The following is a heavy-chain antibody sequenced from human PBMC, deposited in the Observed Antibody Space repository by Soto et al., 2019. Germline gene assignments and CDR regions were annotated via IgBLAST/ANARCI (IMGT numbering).Heavy chain of an antibody. V-gene: IGHV1-58*02. J-gene: IGHJ4*01. D-gene: IGHD2-15*01. CDR2: IVGGGSNT. Sequence: SVKVSCKASGFTSTSSAIQWVRQARGQRLEWIGWIVGGGSNTNYAQRFQGRVTISRDVSTTTVYMELSSLRSEDTAVYYCARDLGGWPDYWGQ. CDR3: ARDLGGWPDY. CDR1: GFTSTSSA.